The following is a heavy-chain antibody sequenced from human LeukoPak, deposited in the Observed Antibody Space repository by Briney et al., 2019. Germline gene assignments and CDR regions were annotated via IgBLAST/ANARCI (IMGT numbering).Heavy chain of an antibody. CDR2: VYYIENT. CDR3: AKTNADYVVGD. V-gene: IGHV4-61*01. J-gene: IGHJ4*02. CDR1: GGSISSSSYY. D-gene: IGHD4-17*01. Sequence: SETLSLTCTVSGGSISSSSYYWSWIRQPPGKGLEWIGYVYYIENTNYNPSLKSRVTISVDTSKNQFSLKLSSVTAADTAVYYCAKTNADYVVGDWGQGTLVTVSS.